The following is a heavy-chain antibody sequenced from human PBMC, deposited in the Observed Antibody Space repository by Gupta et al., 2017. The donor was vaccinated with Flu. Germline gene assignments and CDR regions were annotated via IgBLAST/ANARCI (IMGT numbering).Heavy chain of an antibody. CDR3: ARAPAIVVPPARLPDY. CDR2: INPCSGDT. Sequence: QVQLVQSGAEGKTRGASVKLSCKASGYTVTAYYTHWVRQAPGHGLEWMGLINPCSGDTIYELKFQDRVTMTRETSISTPYTELGKLRSDDTAVYYCARAPAIVVPPARLPDYWGQGTLVTVSS. J-gene: IGHJ4*02. CDR1: GYTVTAYY. V-gene: IGHV1-2*02. D-gene: IGHD2-2*01.